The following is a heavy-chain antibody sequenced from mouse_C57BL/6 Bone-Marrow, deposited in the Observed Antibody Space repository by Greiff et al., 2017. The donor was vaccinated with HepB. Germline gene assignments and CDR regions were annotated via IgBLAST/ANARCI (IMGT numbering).Heavy chain of an antibody. J-gene: IGHJ4*01. CDR2: IWRGGST. D-gene: IGHD1-1*01. Sequence: QVQLQQSGPGLVQPSQSLSITCTVSGFSFTSYGVHWVRQSPGKGLEWLGVIWRGGSTDYNAAFMSRLSITKDNSKSQVFFKMNSLQADDTAIYYCAKEGVTTVVARGNYAMDYWGQGTSVTVSS. CDR1: GFSFTSYG. CDR3: AKEGVTTVVARGNYAMDY. V-gene: IGHV2-5*01.